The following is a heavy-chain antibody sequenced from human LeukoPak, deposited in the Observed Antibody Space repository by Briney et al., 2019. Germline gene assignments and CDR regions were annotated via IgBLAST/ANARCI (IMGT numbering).Heavy chain of an antibody. Sequence: PSETLSLTCAVYGGSFSGYYWSWIRQPPGKGLEWIGEINHSGSTNYNPSLKSRVTISVDTSKNQFSLKLSSVTAADTAVYYCARDRDPGNWFDPWGQGTLVTVSS. D-gene: IGHD3-10*01. CDR3: ARDRDPGNWFDP. CDR1: GGSFSGYY. CDR2: INHSGST. J-gene: IGHJ5*02. V-gene: IGHV4-34*01.